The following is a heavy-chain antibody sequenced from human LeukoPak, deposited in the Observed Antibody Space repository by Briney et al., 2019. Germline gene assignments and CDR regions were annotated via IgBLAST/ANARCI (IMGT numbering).Heavy chain of an antibody. CDR2: IYTSRST. J-gene: IGHJ4*02. CDR3: ARERITMVRGGRGEVLGY. Sequence: SETLSLTCTVSGGSISSYYWSWIRQPAGKGLEWIGRIYTSRSTNYNPSLKSRVTMSVDTSKNQFSLKLSSVTAADTAVYYCARERITMVRGGRGEVLGYWGQGTLVTVSS. D-gene: IGHD3-10*01. V-gene: IGHV4-4*07. CDR1: GGSISSYY.